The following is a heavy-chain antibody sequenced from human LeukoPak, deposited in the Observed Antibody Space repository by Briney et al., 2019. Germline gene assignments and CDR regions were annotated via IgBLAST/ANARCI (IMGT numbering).Heavy chain of an antibody. Sequence: SGTLSLTCAVSGGSVSHSNWWTWVRQSPGKGLEWIGEVHPSEGTNYNPSLKSRVTISLDKSKNQFSLELNSVTAADTAVYYCAREMIAQVSVFDYWGQGTLVTVSS. CDR1: GGSVSHSNW. CDR2: VHPSEGT. J-gene: IGHJ4*02. V-gene: IGHV4-4*02. CDR3: AREMIAQVSVFDY. D-gene: IGHD3-22*01.